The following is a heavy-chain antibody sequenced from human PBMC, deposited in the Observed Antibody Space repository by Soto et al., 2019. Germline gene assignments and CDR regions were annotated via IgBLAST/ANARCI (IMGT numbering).Heavy chain of an antibody. V-gene: IGHV3-21*01. CDR1: GFTFSSYS. CDR3: ARDLSDYDSSGFGPY. Sequence: VGSLRLSCAASGFTFSSYSMNWVRQAPGKGLEWVSSISSSSSYIYYADSVKGRFTISRDNAKNSLYLQMNSLRAEDTAVYYCARDLSDYDSSGFGPYWGQGTLVTVSS. D-gene: IGHD3-22*01. J-gene: IGHJ4*02. CDR2: ISSSSSYI.